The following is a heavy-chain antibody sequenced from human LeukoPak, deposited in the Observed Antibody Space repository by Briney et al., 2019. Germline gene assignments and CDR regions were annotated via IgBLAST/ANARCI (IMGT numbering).Heavy chain of an antibody. CDR3: ARHTDCSSTSCYVDY. D-gene: IGHD2-2*01. CDR1: GGSISSSSYY. Sequence: SETLSLTCTVSGGSISSSSYYWGWIRQPPGKGLEWIGSIYYSGSTYYNPSLKSRVTISVDTSKNQFSLKLSSVTAAETAVYYCARHTDCSSTSCYVDYWGQGTLVTVSS. J-gene: IGHJ4*02. V-gene: IGHV4-39*01. CDR2: IYYSGST.